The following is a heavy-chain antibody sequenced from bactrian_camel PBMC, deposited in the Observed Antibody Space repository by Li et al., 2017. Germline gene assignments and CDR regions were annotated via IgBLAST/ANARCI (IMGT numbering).Heavy chain of an antibody. V-gene: IGHV3S53*01. CDR3: AAKWSIGGRWQDQNMWNY. J-gene: IGHJ4*01. D-gene: IGHD7*01. CDR2: IRSDGKT. Sequence: VQLVESGGGSVQAGGSLRLECAPKIDIINFCVGWFRQAPGKEREGVAAIRSDGKTDYAASVKGRFTISWDSAKRTLYLQMNKLNTEDTAVYYCAAKWSIGGRWQDQNMWNYWGQGTQVTVS. CDR1: IDIINFCV.